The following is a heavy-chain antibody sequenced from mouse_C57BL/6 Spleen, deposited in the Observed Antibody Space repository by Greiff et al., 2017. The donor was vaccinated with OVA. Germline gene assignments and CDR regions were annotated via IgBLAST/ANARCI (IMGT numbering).Heavy chain of an antibody. J-gene: IGHJ4*01. D-gene: IGHD2-1*01. V-gene: IGHV2-5*01. CDR2: IWRGGST. CDR1: GFSLTSYG. CDR3: AKTLSMVTKYYYAMDY. Sequence: VQVVESGPGLVQPSQSLSITCTVSGFSLTSYGVHWVRQSPGKGLEWLGVIWRGGSTDYNAAFMSRLSITKDNSKSQVFFKMNSLQADDTAIYYCAKTLSMVTKYYYAMDYWGQGTSVTVSS.